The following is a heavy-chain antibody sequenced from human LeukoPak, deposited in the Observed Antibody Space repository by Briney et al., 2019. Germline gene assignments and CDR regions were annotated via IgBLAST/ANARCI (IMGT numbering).Heavy chain of an antibody. CDR2: INAGNGNT. D-gene: IGHD1-20*01. J-gene: IGHJ4*02. CDR1: GYTFTSYA. Sequence: GASVKVSCKASGYTFTSYAMHWVRQAPGQRLEWMGWINAGNGNTKYSQKFQGRVTITRDTSASTAYMELSSLRSEDTAVYYCAKEGITGTYYFDYWGQGTLVTVSS. CDR3: AKEGITGTYYFDY. V-gene: IGHV1-3*01.